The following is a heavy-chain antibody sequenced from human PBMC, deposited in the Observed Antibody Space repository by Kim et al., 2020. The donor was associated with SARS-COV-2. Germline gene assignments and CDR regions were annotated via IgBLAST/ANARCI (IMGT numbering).Heavy chain of an antibody. CDR1: GFTFSSYE. CDR2: ISSSGSTI. D-gene: IGHD3-9*01. V-gene: IGHV3-48*03. CDR3: AGQEEDSLVRYFDWSQITYGMDV. Sequence: GGSLRLSCAASGFTFSSYEMNWVRQAPGKGLEWVSYISSSGSTIYYADSVKGRFTISRDNAKNSLYLQMNSLRAEDTAVYYCAGQEEDSLVRYFDWSQITYGMDVWGQGTTVTVSS. J-gene: IGHJ6*02.